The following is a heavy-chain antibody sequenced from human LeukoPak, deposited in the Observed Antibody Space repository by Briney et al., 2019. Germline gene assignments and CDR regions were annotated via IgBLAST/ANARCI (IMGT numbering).Heavy chain of an antibody. CDR2: DGHT. V-gene: IGHV4-61*01. J-gene: IGHJ4*02. CDR3: ATYYVGVGGRGL. D-gene: IGHD3-10*02. Sequence: SETLSLTCTVSGGSVSSGYFHWSWIRQAPGKGLEWIGHDGHTNYNPSLRSRVTISIDTSSNQFSLRLNSVTAADTGVHYCATYYVGVGGRGLWGPGTLVTVSS. CDR1: GGSVSSGYFH.